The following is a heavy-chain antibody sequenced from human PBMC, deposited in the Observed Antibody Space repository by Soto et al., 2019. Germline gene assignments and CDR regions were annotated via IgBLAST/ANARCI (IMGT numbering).Heavy chain of an antibody. CDR3: AINGDSGLVY. CDR1: GGSFSGYY. J-gene: IGHJ4*02. CDR2: INHSGST. D-gene: IGHD4-17*01. V-gene: IGHV4-34*01. Sequence: ETLSLTCAVYGGSFSGYYWSWIRQPPGKGLEWIGEINHSGSTNYNPSLKSRVTISVDTSKNQFSLKLSSVTAADTAVYYCAINGDSGLVYWGQGTLVTVSS.